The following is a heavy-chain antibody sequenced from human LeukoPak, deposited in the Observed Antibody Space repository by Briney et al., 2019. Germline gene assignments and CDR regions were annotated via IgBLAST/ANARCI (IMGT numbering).Heavy chain of an antibody. D-gene: IGHD1-26*01. V-gene: IGHV4-34*01. CDR1: GGSFSGYY. CDR2: INHSGST. CDR3: ARRLAFSGSCIRGAFDI. Sequence: SETLSLTCAVYGGSFSGYYWSWIRQPPGKGLEWIGEINHSGSTNYNPSLKSRVTISVDTSKNQFSLKLSSVTAADTAVYYCARRLAFSGSCIRGAFDIWGQGTMVTVSS. J-gene: IGHJ3*02.